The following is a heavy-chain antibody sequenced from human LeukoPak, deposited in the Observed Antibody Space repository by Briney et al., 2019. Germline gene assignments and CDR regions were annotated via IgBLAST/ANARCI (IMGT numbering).Heavy chain of an antibody. J-gene: IGHJ6*02. CDR1: GFTFGDYA. CDR3: ARDIYGSGSYYLLGDV. CDR2: IRSKAYGGTT. V-gene: IGHV3-49*03. D-gene: IGHD3-10*01. Sequence: GGSLRLSCTASGFTFGDYAMSWFRQAPGKGLEWVGFIRSKAYGGTTEYAASVKGRFTISRDDSKSIAYLQMNSLRAEDTAVYYCARDIYGSGSYYLLGDVWGQGTTATVSS.